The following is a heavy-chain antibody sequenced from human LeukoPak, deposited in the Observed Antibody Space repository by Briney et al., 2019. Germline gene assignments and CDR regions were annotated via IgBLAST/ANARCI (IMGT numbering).Heavy chain of an antibody. CDR3: ATGVVPAARGY. J-gene: IGHJ4*02. CDR2: VDPEDGET. Sequence: GASVKVSCKASGYTFTDYYMHWVQQAPGKGLEWMGRVDPEDGETIYAEKFQGRVTITADTSTDTAYMELSSLRSEDTAVYYCATGVVPAARGYWGQGTLVTVSS. CDR1: GYTFTDYY. D-gene: IGHD2-2*01. V-gene: IGHV1-69-2*01.